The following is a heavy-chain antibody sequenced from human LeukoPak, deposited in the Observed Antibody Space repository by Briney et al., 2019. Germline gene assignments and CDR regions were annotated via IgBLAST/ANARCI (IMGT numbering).Heavy chain of an antibody. D-gene: IGHD4-11*01. J-gene: IGHJ4*02. CDR3: ARHNYDFDY. CDR1: GGSISSGSYY. CDR2: IYTSGST. V-gene: IGHV4-61*02. Sequence: KPSQTLSLTCTVSGGSISSGSYYWSRIRQPAGKGLEWIGRIYTSGSTNYNPSLKSRVTISVDTSKNQFSLKLSSVTAADTAVYYCARHNYDFDYWGQGTLVTVSS.